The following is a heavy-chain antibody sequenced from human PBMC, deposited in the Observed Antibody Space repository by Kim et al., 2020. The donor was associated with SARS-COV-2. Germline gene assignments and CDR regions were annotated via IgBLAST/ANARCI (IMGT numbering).Heavy chain of an antibody. Sequence: GGSLRLSCAASGFTFDDYAMHWVRQAPGKGLEWVSGISWNSGSIGYADSVKGRFTISRDNAKNSLYLQMNSLRAEDTALYYCAKDLIPGDYDILTGQGGMDVWGQGTTVTVSS. V-gene: IGHV3-9*01. CDR2: ISWNSGSI. D-gene: IGHD3-9*01. CDR3: AKDLIPGDYDILTGQGGMDV. J-gene: IGHJ6*02. CDR1: GFTFDDYA.